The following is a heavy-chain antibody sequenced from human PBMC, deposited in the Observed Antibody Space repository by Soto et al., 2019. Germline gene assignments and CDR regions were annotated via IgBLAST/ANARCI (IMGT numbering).Heavy chain of an antibody. J-gene: IGHJ4*02. V-gene: IGHV3-23*01. Sequence: PGGSLRLSCAASGFTFRSYAMSWVRQAPGKGLEWVSSINPSGGNRYYTDSVKGRFTISRDNSKNTLYLQMNSLRADDTAIYYCAKTVTAEYWGQGTLVTVSS. CDR1: GFTFRSYA. D-gene: IGHD2-21*02. CDR2: INPSGGNR. CDR3: AKTVTAEY.